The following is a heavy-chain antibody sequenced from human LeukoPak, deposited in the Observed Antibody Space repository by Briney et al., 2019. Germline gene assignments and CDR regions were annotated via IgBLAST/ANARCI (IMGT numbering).Heavy chain of an antibody. Sequence: GESLQISCKGSGYSFTSYWISWVRQMPGKGLEWMGRIDPSDSYTNYSPSFQGHVTISADKSISTAYLQWSSLKASDTAMYYCARHGCSSTSCCYWFDPWGQGTLVTVSS. CDR2: IDPSDSYT. J-gene: IGHJ5*02. CDR1: GYSFTSYW. V-gene: IGHV5-10-1*01. D-gene: IGHD2-2*01. CDR3: ARHGCSSTSCCYWFDP.